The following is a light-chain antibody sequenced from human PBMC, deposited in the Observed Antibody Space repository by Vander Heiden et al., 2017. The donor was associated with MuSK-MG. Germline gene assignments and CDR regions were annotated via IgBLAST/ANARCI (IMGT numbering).Light chain of an antibody. CDR2: GSS. Sequence: IVFTQSLRTLSFCRGESATLSSSPTQTIRNKYLAWYQQKPGQAPRLLIYGSSTRETDIPDRFSGSGSGTDFTLTISRLGPEDSAVYYCLQHGRDPKTFGQGTKVEIK. V-gene: IGKV3-20*01. CDR3: LQHGRDPKT. J-gene: IGKJ1*01. CDR1: QTIRNKY.